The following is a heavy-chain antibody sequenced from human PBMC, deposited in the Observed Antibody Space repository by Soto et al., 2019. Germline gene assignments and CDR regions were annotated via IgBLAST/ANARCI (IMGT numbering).Heavy chain of an antibody. CDR2: IYSSGST. CDR3: ARDPLALFAS. Sequence: SETLSLTCTVSDGSVSSVSYYWTWMRQPPGKGLEWIGYIYSSGSTLYNPSLKSRVIISADTSMNQFSLKLSSVTAADTAVDYSARDPLALFASSGQAILVTLFS. J-gene: IGHJ5*01. V-gene: IGHV4-61*01. CDR1: DGSVSSVSYY. D-gene: IGHD3-10*01.